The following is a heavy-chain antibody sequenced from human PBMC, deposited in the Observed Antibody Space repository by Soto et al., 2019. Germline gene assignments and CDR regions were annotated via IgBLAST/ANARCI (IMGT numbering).Heavy chain of an antibody. D-gene: IGHD2-2*02. V-gene: IGHV4-34*01. J-gene: IGHJ3*02. Sequence: SETLSLTCAVYGGSFSGYYWSWIRQPPGKGLEWIGEINHSGSTNYNPSLKSRVTISVDTSKNQFSLKLSSVTAADTAVYYCARLYCISTSCYSGSVVFDIWGQGSMVTVSS. CDR2: INHSGST. CDR3: ARLYCISTSCYSGSVVFDI. CDR1: GGSFSGYY.